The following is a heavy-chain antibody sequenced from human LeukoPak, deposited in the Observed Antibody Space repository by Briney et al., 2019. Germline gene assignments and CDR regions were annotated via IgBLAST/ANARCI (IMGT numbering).Heavy chain of an antibody. J-gene: IGHJ5*02. CDR1: GGSISSYY. Sequence: PSETLSLTCTVSGGSISSYYWSWIWQPPGKGLEWIGYIYYSGSTNYNPSLKSRVTISVDTSKNQFSLKLSSVTAADTAVYYCARDPRGGITMVRGVGGWFDPWGQGTLVTVSS. CDR3: ARDPRGGITMVRGVGGWFDP. D-gene: IGHD3-10*01. CDR2: IYYSGST. V-gene: IGHV4-59*01.